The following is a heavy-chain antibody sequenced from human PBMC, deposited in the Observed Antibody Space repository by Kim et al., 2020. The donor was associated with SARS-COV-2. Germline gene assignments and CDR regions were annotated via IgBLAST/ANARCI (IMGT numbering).Heavy chain of an antibody. CDR2: IFSGSST. Sequence: GGSLRLSCAASGFTVSSNYMSWVRQAPGKGLEWVSIIFSGSSTYYADSVKGRFTISRDNSKNTLYLQMNSLKAEDTAVYYCASMATRSNPDYWGQGTLVTVSS. D-gene: IGHD5-12*01. J-gene: IGHJ4*02. CDR1: GFTVSSNY. CDR3: ASMATRSNPDY. V-gene: IGHV3-53*01.